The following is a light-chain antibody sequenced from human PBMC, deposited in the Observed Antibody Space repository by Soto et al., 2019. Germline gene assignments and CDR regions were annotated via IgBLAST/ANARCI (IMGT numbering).Light chain of an antibody. V-gene: IGKV1-5*03. J-gene: IGKJ4*01. CDR3: QKYNSAPLT. Sequence: DIQMTQSPSTLSASVGDRVTITCRASQSISSWLAWYQQKPGKAPKLLINKASSLESGVPSRFSGSGSGTDFTLTISSLQPEDVATYYCQKYNSAPLTFGGGTKVDIK. CDR2: KAS. CDR1: QSISSW.